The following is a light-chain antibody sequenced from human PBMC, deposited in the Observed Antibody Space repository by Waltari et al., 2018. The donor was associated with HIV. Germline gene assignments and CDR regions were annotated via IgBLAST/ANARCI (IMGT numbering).Light chain of an antibody. J-gene: IGKJ5*01. V-gene: IGKV3-11*01. CDR3: QQRTNWPPIT. CDR2: DAS. CDR1: QSVSSY. Sequence: EIVLTQSPATLSLSPGERATLSGRASQSVSSYLAWYQQKPGQAPRLLIYDASNRATGIPVRVSGSGSGTDFTLTISSLEPEDFAVYYCQQRTNWPPITFGQGTRLEIK.